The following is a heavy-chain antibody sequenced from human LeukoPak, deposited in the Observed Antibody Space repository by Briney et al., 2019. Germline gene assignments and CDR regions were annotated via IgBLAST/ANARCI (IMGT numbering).Heavy chain of an antibody. V-gene: IGHV4-59*08. CDR1: GDSISNYY. CDR3: ARVNIVVVPAANWFDP. D-gene: IGHD2-2*01. Sequence: PSETLSLTCTVSGDSISNYYWNWIRQPPGKGLEWIGYIYYSGSTNYNPSLKSRVTILVDTSKKHFSLNLNSVTAADTAVYYCARVNIVVVPAANWFDPWGQGTLVTVSS. J-gene: IGHJ5*02. CDR2: IYYSGST.